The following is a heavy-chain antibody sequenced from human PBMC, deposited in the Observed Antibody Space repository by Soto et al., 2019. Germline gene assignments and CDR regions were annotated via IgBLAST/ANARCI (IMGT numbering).Heavy chain of an antibody. Sequence: PSETLSLTCTVSGCSISSYYWSWIRQPPGKGLEWIGYIYYSGSTNYNPSLKSRVTISVDTSKNQFSLKLSSVTAADTAVYYCARSRGTGTYPHVFHPSAQGTLVTGSS. D-gene: IGHD1-26*01. V-gene: IGHV4-59*08. CDR2: IYYSGST. J-gene: IGHJ1*01. CDR3: ARSRGTGTYPHVFHP. CDR1: GCSISSYY.